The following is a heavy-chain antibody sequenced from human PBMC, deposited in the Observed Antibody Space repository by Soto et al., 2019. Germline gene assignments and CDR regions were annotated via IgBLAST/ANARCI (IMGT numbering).Heavy chain of an antibody. V-gene: IGHV1-18*01. Sequence: ASVKVSCKASGYTFTSYGISWVRQAPGQGLEWMGWISAYNGNTNYAQKLQGRVTMTTDTSTSTAYMELRSLRSDDTAVYYCARDLVVVPAATPVDYWGQGTLVTVSS. D-gene: IGHD2-2*01. CDR3: ARDLVVVPAATPVDY. CDR1: GYTFTSYG. CDR2: ISAYNGNT. J-gene: IGHJ4*02.